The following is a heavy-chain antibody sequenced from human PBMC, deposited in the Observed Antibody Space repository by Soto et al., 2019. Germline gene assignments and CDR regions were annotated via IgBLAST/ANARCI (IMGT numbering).Heavy chain of an antibody. J-gene: IGHJ4*02. V-gene: IGHV3-9*01. CDR1: GCTFNDYA. CDR3: AKGGSSSGRYSDY. CDR2: INWNSGNM. D-gene: IGHD6-6*01. Sequence: EVQLVESGGGLVQPGGSRRPSCAASGCTFNDYAMHWVRQAPGKGLDWVLGINWNSGNMDYADSVKGRFTISRDSAKNSLYLQMNSLRAEDTALYYCAKGGSSSGRYSDYWGQGTLVTVSS.